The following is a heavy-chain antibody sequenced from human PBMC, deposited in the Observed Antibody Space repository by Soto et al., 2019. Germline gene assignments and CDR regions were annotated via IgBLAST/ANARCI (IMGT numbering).Heavy chain of an antibody. D-gene: IGHD2-15*01. V-gene: IGHV3-48*01. CDR2: ISSSGSTK. CDR3: ARAVVSHDDY. J-gene: IGHJ4*02. Sequence: EVQLVESGGGLVQPGGSLRLSCAASGFTFSSYTMNWVRKAPGKGLEWVSYISSSGSTKYYADSVKGRFTISRDNAKNTLYLPVKHLRAEDAAVYYCARAVVSHDDYLGQGSLAPVSS. CDR1: GFTFSSYT.